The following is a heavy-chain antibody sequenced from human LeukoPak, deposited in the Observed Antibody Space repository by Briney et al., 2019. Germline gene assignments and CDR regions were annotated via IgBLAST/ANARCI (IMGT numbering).Heavy chain of an antibody. Sequence: GESLKISCKGSGYSFTSYWISWVRQMPGKGLEWVSAISGSGGSTYYADSVKGRFTISRDNSKNTLYLQMNSLRAEDTAVYYCAKDVVGATYIPWDYWGQGTLVTVSS. D-gene: IGHD1-26*01. J-gene: IGHJ4*02. CDR3: AKDVVGATYIPWDY. CDR2: ISGSGGST. V-gene: IGHV3-23*01. CDR1: GYSFTSYW.